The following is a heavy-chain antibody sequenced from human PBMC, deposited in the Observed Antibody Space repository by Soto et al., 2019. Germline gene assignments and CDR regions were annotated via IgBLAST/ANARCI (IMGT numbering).Heavy chain of an antibody. CDR1: GFPFSDYA. J-gene: IGHJ3*02. V-gene: IGHV3-64*01. Sequence: GGSLRLSCAASGFPFSDYAMHWVRQAPGKRLECVSAISTDGGSKSYPNSVRGRFTVSRDNSKNTLNLQMGSLRPEFMAVYYCVRLYRFCCGGSCKTWSGGFAIWGQGIMVTVSS. CDR2: ISTDGGSK. D-gene: IGHD2-15*01. CDR3: VRLYRFCCGGSCKTWSGGFAI.